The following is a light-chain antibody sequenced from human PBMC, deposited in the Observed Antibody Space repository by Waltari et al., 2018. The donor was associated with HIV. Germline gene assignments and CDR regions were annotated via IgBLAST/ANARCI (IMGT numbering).Light chain of an antibody. Sequence: QSALPQPASVSGSPGQTVTISCSGPHGAIGNFTFVSWYQQLPGRGPRLIIYEVNNRPSGISNRFSGFKSSNTASLIIAGLRAEDEAFYYCTSYTTNPTLEAFGGGTKLSVL. CDR3: TSYTTNPTLEA. CDR2: EVN. CDR1: HGAIGNFTF. V-gene: IGLV2-14*03. J-gene: IGLJ2*01.